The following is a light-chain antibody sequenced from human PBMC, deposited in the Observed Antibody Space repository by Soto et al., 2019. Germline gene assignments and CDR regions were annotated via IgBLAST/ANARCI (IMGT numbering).Light chain of an antibody. CDR3: SSYAGRNNLEV. J-gene: IGLJ2*01. V-gene: IGLV2-8*01. Sequence: QSALTQPPSASGSPGQSVTISCTGTRSDVGDYNYVSWYQQHPGKAPKLIIYEVNKRPSGVPDRFSGSKSGNTASLSVSGLQADDEADYYCSSYAGRNNLEVFGGGTKLTVL. CDR2: EVN. CDR1: RSDVGDYNY.